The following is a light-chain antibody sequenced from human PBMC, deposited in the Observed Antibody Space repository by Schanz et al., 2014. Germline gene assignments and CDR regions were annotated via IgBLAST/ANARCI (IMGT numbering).Light chain of an antibody. V-gene: IGKV1-33*01. Sequence: DIQMTQSPSSLSASVGDRVTITCQASQDITNYLSWYQQKPGKAPKHLIYDASNLQTGVPSRFSGSGSGTDFTFTISSLKPEDIATYYCQQYNSYRWTFGQGTKGEIK. CDR2: DAS. J-gene: IGKJ1*01. CDR3: QQYNSYRWT. CDR1: QDITNY.